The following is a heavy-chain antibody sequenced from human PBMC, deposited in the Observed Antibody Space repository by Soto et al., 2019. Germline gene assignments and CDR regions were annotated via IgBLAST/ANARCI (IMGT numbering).Heavy chain of an antibody. D-gene: IGHD2-2*01. CDR2: IYYSGST. CDR1: GGSISSYY. V-gene: IGHV4-59*08. Sequence: QVQLQESGPGLVKPSETLSLTCTVSGGSISSYYWSWIRQPPGKGLEWVGHIYYSGSTNYNPSLKGRVTISVDTSTNQFSLKLSSVTAADTAVYYCARQSCSSTSCYSWVSWFDPWGQGTLVTVSS. J-gene: IGHJ5*02. CDR3: ARQSCSSTSCYSWVSWFDP.